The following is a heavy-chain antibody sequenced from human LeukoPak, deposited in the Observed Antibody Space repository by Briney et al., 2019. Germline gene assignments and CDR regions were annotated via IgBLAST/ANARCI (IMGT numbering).Heavy chain of an antibody. J-gene: IGHJ6*03. V-gene: IGHV3-7*01. CDR1: GFTFSSYW. Sequence: GGSLRLSCAASGFTFSSYWMSWVRQAPGKGLEWVANIKQDGSAQYYVDSVKGRFTISRDNAKNSLYLQMNSLRAEDTAVYYCARDYGSGSYYGSLYYYYYMDVWGKGTTVTISS. CDR2: IKQDGSAQ. D-gene: IGHD3-10*01. CDR3: ARDYGSGSYYGSLYYYYYMDV.